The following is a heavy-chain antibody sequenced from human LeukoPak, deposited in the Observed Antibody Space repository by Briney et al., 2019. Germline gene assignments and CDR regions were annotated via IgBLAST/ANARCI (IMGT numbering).Heavy chain of an antibody. CDR2: INPNSGGT. V-gene: IGHV1-2*02. J-gene: IGHJ6*03. D-gene: IGHD3-22*01. CDR1: GYTFTGYY. CDR3: ARDPHYYDSSGAYYYMDV. Sequence: ASVKVSCKASGYTFTGYYMHWVRQAPGQGLEWKGWINPNSGGTNYAQKFQGRVTMTRDTSISTAYMELSRPRSDDTAVYYCARDPHYYDSSGAYYYMDVWGKGTTVTISS.